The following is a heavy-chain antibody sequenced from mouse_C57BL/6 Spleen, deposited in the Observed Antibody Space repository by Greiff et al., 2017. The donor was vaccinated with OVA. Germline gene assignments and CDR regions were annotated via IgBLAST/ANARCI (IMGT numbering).Heavy chain of an antibody. V-gene: IGHV1-15*01. CDR2: IDPETGGT. J-gene: IGHJ1*03. CDR3: TRRGSYGSSFYWYCDV. D-gene: IGHD1-1*01. Sequence: VQLQQSGAELVRPGASVTLSCKASGYTFTDYEMHWVKQTPVHGLEWIGAIDPETGGTASNQKFKGKAILTADKSSSTAYMELRSLTSEDSAVYYCTRRGSYGSSFYWYCDVWGTGTTVTVSS. CDR1: GYTFTDYE.